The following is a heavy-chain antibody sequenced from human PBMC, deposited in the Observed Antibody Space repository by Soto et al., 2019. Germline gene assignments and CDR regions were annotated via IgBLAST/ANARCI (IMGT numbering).Heavy chain of an antibody. D-gene: IGHD6-13*01. CDR3: AKATVEYSSSWPFDY. CDR1: GFTFSSFS. J-gene: IGHJ4*02. V-gene: IGHV3-23*01. Sequence: EVQLLESGGGLVQPGGSLRLSCAASGFTFSSFSLSWVRQAPGKGLEWISAITGSGSSRYYADSVKGRFTISRDNSKNTFYLLINSLRAEDTAVYYCAKATVEYSSSWPFDYWGQGTLVTVSS. CDR2: ITGSGSSR.